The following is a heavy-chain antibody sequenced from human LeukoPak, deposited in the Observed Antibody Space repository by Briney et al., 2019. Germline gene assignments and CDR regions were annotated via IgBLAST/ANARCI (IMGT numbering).Heavy chain of an antibody. CDR2: INHSGST. D-gene: IGHD6-19*01. J-gene: IGHJ6*03. CDR1: GVSFSGYY. Sequence: PSETLSLTCAVYGVSFSGYYWSWIRQPPGKGLEWIWEINHSGSTNYNPALMSRVTISVDTSKNQSSLKLSNVTAADRAVVYWAEGWATLPTRREGYNYYYMDVWGKGTTVTVSS. CDR3: AEGWATLPTRREGYNYYYMDV. V-gene: IGHV4-34*01.